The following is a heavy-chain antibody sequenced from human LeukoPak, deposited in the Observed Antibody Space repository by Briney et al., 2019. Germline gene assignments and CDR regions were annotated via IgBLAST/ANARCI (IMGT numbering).Heavy chain of an antibody. Sequence: GGSLRLSCAASGFTFSSYWMHWVRQVPGKGLVWFSRINTDGSSTNYADSVKGRFTISRDNAKSTLYLQLNGLRAEDTAVYYCARQYYHDSSGYPFDYWGQGTLVTVSS. CDR2: INTDGSST. CDR1: GFTFSSYW. J-gene: IGHJ4*02. D-gene: IGHD3-22*01. V-gene: IGHV3-74*01. CDR3: ARQYYHDSSGYPFDY.